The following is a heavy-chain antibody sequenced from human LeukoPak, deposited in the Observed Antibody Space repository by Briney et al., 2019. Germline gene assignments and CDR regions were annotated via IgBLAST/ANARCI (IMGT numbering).Heavy chain of an antibody. V-gene: IGHV4-39*07. D-gene: IGHD5-12*01. Sequence: PSETLSLTCTVSGGSISSSSYYWGWIRQPPGKGLEWIGSIYYSGSTNYNPSLKSRVTISVDTSKNQFSLKLSSVTAADTAVYYCARPQLRFGPVRGPYYMDVWGKGTTVTVSS. CDR1: GGSISSSSYY. J-gene: IGHJ6*03. CDR3: ARPQLRFGPVRGPYYMDV. CDR2: IYYSGST.